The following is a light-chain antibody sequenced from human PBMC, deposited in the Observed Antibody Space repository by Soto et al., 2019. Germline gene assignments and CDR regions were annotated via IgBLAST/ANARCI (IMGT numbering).Light chain of an antibody. J-gene: IGKJ1*01. CDR2: GAS. CDR3: QQYSNWPRT. CDR1: QSISSN. V-gene: IGKV3-15*01. Sequence: PGERATLSCRASQSISSNLAWYQQKPGQAPRLLIHGASTRATGIPARFSGSGSGTEFTLTISSLQSEDFAVYYCQQYSNWPRTFGQGTKVDIK.